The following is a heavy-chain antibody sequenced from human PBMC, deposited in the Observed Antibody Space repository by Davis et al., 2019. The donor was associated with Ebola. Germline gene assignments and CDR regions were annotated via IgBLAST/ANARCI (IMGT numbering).Heavy chain of an antibody. CDR3: ARGRWFDY. CDR1: GGSFSGYY. D-gene: IGHD4-23*01. V-gene: IGHV4-34*01. Sequence: MPSETLSLTCAVYGGSFSGYYWSWIRQPPGKGLGWIGEINHSGSTNYNPSLKSRVTISVDTSKNQFSLKLSSVTAADTAVYYCARGRWFDYWGQGPWSPSPQ. CDR2: INHSGST. J-gene: IGHJ4*02.